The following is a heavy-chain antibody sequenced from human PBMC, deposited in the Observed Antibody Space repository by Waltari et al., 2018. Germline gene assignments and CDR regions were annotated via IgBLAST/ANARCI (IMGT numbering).Heavy chain of an antibody. CDR3: ARVLKYYYDSSGYYYGGYYYYGMDV. CDR2: IYHSGST. J-gene: IGHJ6*02. CDR1: GSSLSSGYY. V-gene: IGHV4-38-2*01. D-gene: IGHD3-22*01. Sequence: QVQLQESGPGLVKPSETLSLTSAVSGSSLSSGYYWGWIRQPPGKGRAWMGSIYHSGSTYYNPSLKSRVTISVDTSKNQFSLKLSAVTAADTAVYYCARVLKYYYDSSGYYYGGYYYYGMDVWGQGTTVTVSS.